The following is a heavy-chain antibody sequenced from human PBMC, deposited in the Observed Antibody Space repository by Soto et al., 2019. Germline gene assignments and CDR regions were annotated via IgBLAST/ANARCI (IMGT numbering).Heavy chain of an antibody. V-gene: IGHV5-51*01. D-gene: IGHD6-19*01. J-gene: IGHJ4*02. CDR3: ARAPSHGWFQHFDY. Sequence: PGESLKISCKGSGYVFANYWIGWVRQMPGKGLEWMGIIYPGDSDTRYSPSFQGRVTISADKPNSTAYLQWSSLEAADTAIYYCARAPSHGWFQHFDYWGQGTLVTVSS. CDR2: IYPGDSDT. CDR1: GYVFANYW.